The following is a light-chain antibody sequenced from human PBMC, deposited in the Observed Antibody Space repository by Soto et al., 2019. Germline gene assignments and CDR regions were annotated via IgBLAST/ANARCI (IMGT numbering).Light chain of an antibody. V-gene: IGLV2-14*01. CDR2: EVT. CDR3: TSYSSSAPGV. Sequence: QSALTQPASVSGSPGQSITISCTGTSGDIGSYTYVSWYQQYPGKAPKLLISEVTNRPSGVSNRFSGSKSANTASLTISGLQAEDEADYYCTSYSSSAPGVFGGGTKVTVL. CDR1: SGDIGSYTY. J-gene: IGLJ3*02.